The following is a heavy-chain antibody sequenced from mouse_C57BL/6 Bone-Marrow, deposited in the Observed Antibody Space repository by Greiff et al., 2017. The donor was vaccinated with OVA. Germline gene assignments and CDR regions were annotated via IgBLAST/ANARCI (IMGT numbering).Heavy chain of an antibody. V-gene: IGHV2-9-1*01. D-gene: IGHD1-1*01. CDR3: ARNPHGSSPPWFAY. CDR2: IWTGGGT. Sequence: QVQLQQSGPALVAPSQSLSITCTVSGFSLTSYAISWVRQPPGKGLEWLGVIWTGGGTNYNSALKSRLSISKDNSKSQVFLKMNSLQTDDTARYYCARNPHGSSPPWFAYWGQGTLVTVSA. J-gene: IGHJ3*01. CDR1: GFSLTSYA.